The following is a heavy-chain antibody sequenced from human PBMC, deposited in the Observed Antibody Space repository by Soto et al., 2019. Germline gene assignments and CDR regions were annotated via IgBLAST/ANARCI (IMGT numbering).Heavy chain of an antibody. D-gene: IGHD4-4*01. CDR2: ISGNSSNT. CDR1: GITLDDFA. Sequence: EVQLVESGGGLVQPGRSLRLSCAASGITLDDFAMHWVRQVPGKGLEWVSIISGNSSNTGYVDSVKGRFTISRDSAKNAFYLESHGLRLANPPIYSCPGDLGISNTWKPTAFNPGGKGTLFTVA. V-gene: IGHV3-9*01. CDR3: PGDLGISNTWKPTAFNP. J-gene: IGHJ5*02.